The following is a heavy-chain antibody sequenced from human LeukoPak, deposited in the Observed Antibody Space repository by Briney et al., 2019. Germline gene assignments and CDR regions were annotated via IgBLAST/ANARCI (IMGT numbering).Heavy chain of an antibody. J-gene: IGHJ5*02. CDR1: GGSISSGSYY. D-gene: IGHD7-27*01. CDR3: ARATLNWEFFDP. Sequence: PSQTLSLTCTVSGGSISSGSYYWSWMRQPAGKGLEWIGRIYTSGSTNYNPSLKSRVTISVDTSKNQFSLKLSSVTAADTAVYYCARATLNWEFFDPWGQGTLVTVSS. V-gene: IGHV4-61*02. CDR2: IYTSGST.